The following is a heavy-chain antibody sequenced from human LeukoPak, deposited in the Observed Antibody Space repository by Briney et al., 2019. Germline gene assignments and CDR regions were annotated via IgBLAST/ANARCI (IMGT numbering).Heavy chain of an antibody. J-gene: IGHJ4*02. CDR3: ARGNDFWSGSPWVDYY. V-gene: IGHV1-3*01. Sequence: ASVKVSCKASGYTFTSYAMHWVRQAPGQRLEWMGWINAGNGNTKYSQKFQGRVTITRDTSASTAYMELSSLRSEDTAVYYCARGNDFWSGSPWVDYYWGQGNLVTVSS. D-gene: IGHD3-3*01. CDR1: GYTFTSYA. CDR2: INAGNGNT.